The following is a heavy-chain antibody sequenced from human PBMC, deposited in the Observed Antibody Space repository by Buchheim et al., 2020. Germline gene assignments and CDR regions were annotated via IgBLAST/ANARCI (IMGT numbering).Heavy chain of an antibody. CDR3: AKEVAPRYYNGMDV. V-gene: IGHV3-33*06. D-gene: IGHD3-10*01. CDR1: GFTFSSYG. Sequence: QMELVESGGGVVQPGMSLKLSCAASGFTFSSYGMRWVRQTPGKGLEWVAVIRYDGVKKDYSDSVKGRFTISRDNSKKTMYLQMNSLRADDTAVYYCAKEVAPRYYNGMDVWGQGT. CDR2: IRYDGVKK. J-gene: IGHJ6*02.